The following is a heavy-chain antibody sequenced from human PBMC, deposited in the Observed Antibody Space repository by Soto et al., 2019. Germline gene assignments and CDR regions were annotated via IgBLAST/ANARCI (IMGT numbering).Heavy chain of an antibody. J-gene: IGHJ4*02. D-gene: IGHD2-2*01. CDR3: ARGPATAPDAY. Sequence: GASVTVSCKTSGSIFTSYYIHWVRQAPGQGLEWMGIINPSGGTTTYAQKFQGRVTMTRDTSTSTVYMELSSLRSEDTAVYYCARGPATAPDAYWGLGTLVTVSS. CDR2: INPSGGTT. CDR1: GSIFTSYY. V-gene: IGHV1-46*01.